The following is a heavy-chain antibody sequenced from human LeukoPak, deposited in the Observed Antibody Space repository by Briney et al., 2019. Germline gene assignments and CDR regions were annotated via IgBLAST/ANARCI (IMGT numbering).Heavy chain of an antibody. CDR1: GFTFSSYA. J-gene: IGHJ3*02. CDR2: ISGGGGST. D-gene: IGHD3-16*02. V-gene: IGHV3-23*01. CDR3: AKGIGGVIVKSLLHSAFDI. Sequence: GGSLRLSCAASGFTFSSYAMSWVRQAPGKGLEWVSGISGGGGSTYYADSVKGRFTISRDNSRNTLYLQMNSLRGEDTAVYYCAKGIGGVIVKSLLHSAFDIWGQGTMVTVSS.